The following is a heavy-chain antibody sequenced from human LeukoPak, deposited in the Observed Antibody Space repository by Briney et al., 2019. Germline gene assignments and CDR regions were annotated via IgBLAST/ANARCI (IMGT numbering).Heavy chain of an antibody. CDR2: SGSSISTI. Sequence: PGGSLRLSCAASGFTVSSNYMSWVRQAPGKGLEWVSYSGSSISTIYYADFVKGRFTISRDNAKNSLYLQMNSLRAEDTALYHCAKVRIRYSGSSDAFDIWGQGTMVTVSS. V-gene: IGHV3-48*04. CDR1: GFTVSSNY. J-gene: IGHJ3*02. D-gene: IGHD1-26*01. CDR3: AKVRIRYSGSSDAFDI.